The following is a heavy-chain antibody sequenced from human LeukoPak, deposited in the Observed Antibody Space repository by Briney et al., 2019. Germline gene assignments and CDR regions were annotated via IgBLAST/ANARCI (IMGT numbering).Heavy chain of an antibody. Sequence: ASVKVSCKASGYTFTDYYFHWVRQAPGQGLEWMGWINLKVGGTNYAQKFQGRVTMTRDTSISTAYLELSRLKSDDTAVYYCARDLFVDWADDPFPFDYWGQGTLVTAST. V-gene: IGHV1-2*02. D-gene: IGHD2-21*01. CDR2: INLKVGGT. CDR1: GYTFTDYY. J-gene: IGHJ4*02. CDR3: ARDLFVDWADDPFPFDY.